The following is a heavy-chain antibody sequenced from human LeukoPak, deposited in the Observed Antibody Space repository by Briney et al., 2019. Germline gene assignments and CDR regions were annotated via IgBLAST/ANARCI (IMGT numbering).Heavy chain of an antibody. J-gene: IGHJ6*02. CDR1: GFKFKSYW. V-gene: IGHV3-7*05. CDR3: ARGHYGMDV. CDR2: IKQDGSDR. Sequence: GGSLRLSCAVSGFKFKSYWMSWVRQAPGRGLEWVATIKQDGSDRYYVDSVKGRFTISRDNTKNSMDLQMTSLRAEDTAVYYCARGHYGMDVWGQGTTVTVSS.